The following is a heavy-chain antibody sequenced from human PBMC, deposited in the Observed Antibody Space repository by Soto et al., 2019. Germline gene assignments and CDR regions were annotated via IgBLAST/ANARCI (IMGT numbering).Heavy chain of an antibody. J-gene: IGHJ5*02. V-gene: IGHV2-5*01. Sequence: GSGPTLVNPTQTLTLTCTFSGFSLSTSGVGVGWIRQPPGKALEWLALIYWNDDKRYSPSLKSRLTITKDTSKNQVVLTMTNMDLVDTATYYCAHSAYSSSSDYNWFGPWGQGTLVTVSS. CDR2: IYWNDDK. D-gene: IGHD6-6*01. CDR3: AHSAYSSSSDYNWFGP. CDR1: GFSLSTSGVG.